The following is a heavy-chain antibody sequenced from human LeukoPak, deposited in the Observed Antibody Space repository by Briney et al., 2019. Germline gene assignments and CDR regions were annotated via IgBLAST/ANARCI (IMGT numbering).Heavy chain of an antibody. D-gene: IGHD2-15*01. V-gene: IGHV1-46*01. CDR3: ASSGFSCIGGNCYSGFDP. CDR2: INFSGGST. Sequence: ASVKVSCKASGYTFTGYYIHWVRQAPGQGLEWMGIINFSGGSTNSAQKFQGRVTMTRDTSTSTVYMELSSLRSEDTAMYYCASSGFSCIGGNCYSGFDPWGQGTLVTVSS. CDR1: GYTFTGYY. J-gene: IGHJ5*02.